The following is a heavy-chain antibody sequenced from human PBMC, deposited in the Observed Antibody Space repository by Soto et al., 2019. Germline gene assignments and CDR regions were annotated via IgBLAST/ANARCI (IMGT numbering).Heavy chain of an antibody. V-gene: IGHV3-33*01. CDR1: GFTLSSYG. Sequence: GWLLRLTCAAAGFTLSSYGMHWVRQATGKGLGWVAVIWYDGSNKYYADSVKGRFTISRDNSKNTLYLQMNSLRAEDTAVYYCARAPEPFAWLPRDDAFDIWGQGTMVTVSS. J-gene: IGHJ3*02. CDR3: ARAPEPFAWLPRDDAFDI. D-gene: IGHD3-9*01. CDR2: IWYDGSNK.